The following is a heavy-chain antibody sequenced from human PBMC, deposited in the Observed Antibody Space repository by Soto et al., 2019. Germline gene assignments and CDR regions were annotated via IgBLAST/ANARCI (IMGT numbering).Heavy chain of an antibody. D-gene: IGHD3-10*01. J-gene: IGHJ6*02. V-gene: IGHV1-3*01. Sequence: ASVKVSCKASGYTFTSYAMHWVRQAPGQRLEWMGWINAGNGNTKYSQKFQGRVTITRDTSASTAYMELSSLRSEDTAVYYCAINPDPGSRYYYYYGMDVWGQGTTVTVSS. CDR1: GYTFTSYA. CDR3: AINPDPGSRYYYYYGMDV. CDR2: INAGNGNT.